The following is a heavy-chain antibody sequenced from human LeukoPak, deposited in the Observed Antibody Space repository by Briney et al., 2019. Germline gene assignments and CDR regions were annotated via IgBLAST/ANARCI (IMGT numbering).Heavy chain of an antibody. CDR3: AKDIDYGSGSYYKSLDY. CDR1: GYNCYDYA. J-gene: IGHJ4*02. V-gene: IGHV3-9*01. Sequence: PGGSLRLSCAASGYNCYDYAMHWLRPGPGKDREGCASISWTGDSTVYAESVKGRFTISRDNAKNSLFLQVNSLRTEDTALYYCAKDIDYGSGSYYKSLDYWGQGTLVTVSS. D-gene: IGHD3-10*01. CDR2: ISWTGDST.